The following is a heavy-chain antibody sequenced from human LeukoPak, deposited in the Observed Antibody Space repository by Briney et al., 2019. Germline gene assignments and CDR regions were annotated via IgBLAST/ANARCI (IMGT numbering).Heavy chain of an antibody. CDR1: GFPFSSYW. D-gene: IGHD3-10*01. Sequence: GGTLRRSCATSGFPFSSYWMNWVRQAPGKGLDWVANIKQDGGEKYYEDSVKGRFTISRDNAKNSLFLQMNSLRAEDTAVYYCARGRRVITGGSYYYGLDVWGQGTTVTVSS. V-gene: IGHV3-7*01. CDR3: ARGRRVITGGSYYYGLDV. CDR2: IKQDGGEK. J-gene: IGHJ6*02.